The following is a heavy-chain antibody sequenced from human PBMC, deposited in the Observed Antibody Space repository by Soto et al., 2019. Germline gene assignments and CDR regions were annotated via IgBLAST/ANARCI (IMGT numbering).Heavy chain of an antibody. CDR1: GFTFSSYG. Sequence: RSLRLSCAASGFTFSSYGMSWVRQAPGKGLEWVSAISGSGGSTYYADSVKGRFTISRDNSKNTLYLQMNSLRAEDTAVYYCAKDDGSGSYWYNWFHPSGHGTLVT. CDR3: AKDDGSGSYWYNWFHP. D-gene: IGHD3-10*01. V-gene: IGHV3-23*01. J-gene: IGHJ5*02. CDR2: ISGSGGST.